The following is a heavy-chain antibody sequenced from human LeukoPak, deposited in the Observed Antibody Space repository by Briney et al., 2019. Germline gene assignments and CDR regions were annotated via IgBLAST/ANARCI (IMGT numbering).Heavy chain of an antibody. CDR3: ARDRGEKLANNWFDP. CDR1: GYIFTSYY. J-gene: IGHJ5*02. Sequence: ASVKLSCNASGYIFTSYYMHWVRQAPGQGLEWMGIINPSGGSTSYAQKFQGRVTMSRDTSTSTVYMELSSLRSEDTAVYYCARDRGEKLANNWFDPWGQGTLVTVSS. D-gene: IGHD6-13*01. CDR2: INPSGGST. V-gene: IGHV1-46*01.